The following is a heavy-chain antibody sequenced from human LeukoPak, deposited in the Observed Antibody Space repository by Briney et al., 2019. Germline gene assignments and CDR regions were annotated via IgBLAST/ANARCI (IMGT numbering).Heavy chain of an antibody. CDR3: AKLWRGSHPRYFDH. V-gene: IGHV3-53*01. CDR1: GFTVSGNH. Sequence: GGSLRLSCAASGFTVSGNHMSWVRQAPGKGLEWVSVIYVAHSTSYADSVKGRFTISRDNFKNTVYLQMNSLRAEDTAVYYCAKLWRGSHPRYFDHWGQGTLVTVSS. CDR2: IYVAHST. D-gene: IGHD1-26*01. J-gene: IGHJ4*02.